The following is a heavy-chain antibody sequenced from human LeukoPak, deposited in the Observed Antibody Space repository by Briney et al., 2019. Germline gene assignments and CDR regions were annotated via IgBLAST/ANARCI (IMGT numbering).Heavy chain of an antibody. CDR3: AVNLCSGDCPFDY. CDR1: GYSISSGYY. CDR2: IYHSGST. D-gene: IGHD2-21*01. J-gene: IGHJ4*02. Sequence: SETLSLTCAVSGYSISSGYYWGWIRQPPGKGLEWIGSIYHSGSTYCNPSLKSRVTISVDTSKNQFSLKLSSVTAADTAVYYCAVNLCSGDCPFDYWGQGTLVTVSS. V-gene: IGHV4-38-2*01.